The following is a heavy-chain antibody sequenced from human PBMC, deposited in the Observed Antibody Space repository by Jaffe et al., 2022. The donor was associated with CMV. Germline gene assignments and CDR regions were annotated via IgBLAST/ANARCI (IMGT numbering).Heavy chain of an antibody. D-gene: IGHD1-26*01. CDR3: ARDLSPTAGGARRQGANDAFDI. V-gene: IGHV4-59*01. CDR1: GGSISSYY. CDR2: IYYSGST. Sequence: QVQLQESGPGLVKPSETLSLTCTVSGGSISSYYWSWIRQPPGKGLEWIGYIYYSGSTNYNPSLKSRVTISVDTSKNQFSLKLSSVTAADTAVYYCARDLSPTAGGARRQGANDAFDIWGQGTMVTVSS. J-gene: IGHJ3*02.